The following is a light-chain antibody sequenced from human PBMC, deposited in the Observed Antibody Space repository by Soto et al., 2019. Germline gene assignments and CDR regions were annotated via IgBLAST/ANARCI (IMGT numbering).Light chain of an antibody. CDR1: NIGSKS. V-gene: IGLV3-21*04. CDR3: QVWDSSSDHVV. CDR2: YDS. J-gene: IGLJ2*01. Sequence: SSELTQPPSVSVAPGKTARITCGGSNIGSKSVHGYQQKPGQAPVLVIYYDSDRPSGIPERFSGSNSGNTATLTISRVEAGDEADYYCQVWDSSSDHVVFGGGTKLTVL.